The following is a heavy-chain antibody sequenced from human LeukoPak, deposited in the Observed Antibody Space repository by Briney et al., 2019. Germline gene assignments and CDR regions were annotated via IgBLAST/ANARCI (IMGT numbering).Heavy chain of an antibody. CDR1: GYTFTSYG. D-gene: IGHD2-2*01. Sequence: ASVKVSCKASGYTFTSYGISWVRQAPGQGLEWMGWISAYNGNTNYAQKLQGRVIMTTDTSTSTAYMELRSLRSDDTAVYYCARTIVVVPAGSHMDVWGKGTTVTVSS. J-gene: IGHJ6*03. CDR3: ARTIVVVPAGSHMDV. V-gene: IGHV1-18*01. CDR2: ISAYNGNT.